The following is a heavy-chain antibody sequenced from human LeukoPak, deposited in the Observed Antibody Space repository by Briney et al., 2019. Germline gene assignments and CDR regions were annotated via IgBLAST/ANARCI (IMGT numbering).Heavy chain of an antibody. CDR3: ARDLGVSGWYGGNWFDP. V-gene: IGHV1-69*01. D-gene: IGHD6-19*01. J-gene: IGHJ5*02. CDR1: GGTFSSYA. CDR2: IIPIFGTA. Sequence: SVWVSCKASGGTFSSYAISWVRQAPGQGLEWMGGIIPIFGTANYAQKFQGRVMITADESTSTAYMELSSLRSEDTAVYYCARDLGVSGWYGGNWFDPWGQGTLVTVSS.